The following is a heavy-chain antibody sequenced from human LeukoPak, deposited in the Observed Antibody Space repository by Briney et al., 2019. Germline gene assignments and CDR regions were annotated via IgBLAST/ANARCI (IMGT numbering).Heavy chain of an antibody. Sequence: GASVKVSCKASGYTFTSYYMHWVRQAPGQGLEWMGWINPNSGGTNYAQKFQGRVTMTTDTSTTTAYMELRSLRSDDTAVYYCARAPVAVAGAAVWYWGQGTLVTVSS. CDR2: INPNSGGT. J-gene: IGHJ4*02. CDR1: GYTFTSYY. CDR3: ARAPVAVAGAAVWY. V-gene: IGHV1-2*02. D-gene: IGHD6-19*01.